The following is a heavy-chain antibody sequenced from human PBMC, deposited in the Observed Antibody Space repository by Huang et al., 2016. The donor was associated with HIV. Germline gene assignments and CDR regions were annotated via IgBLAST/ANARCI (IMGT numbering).Heavy chain of an antibody. Sequence: QVQLVQSGAEVRKPGSSVKVSCRASGGSFNNFGINWVRQAPGQGLEWGGGMSRRFGTRNDAQRFQGRVTITADETTGVVYMELSSLRSDDTAVYFCAKRGGAWGSPYAFDLWGPGTMVTVSS. CDR2: MSRRFGTR. V-gene: IGHV1-69*13. CDR1: GGSFNNFG. D-gene: IGHD3-16*01. CDR3: AKRGGAWGSPYAFDL. J-gene: IGHJ3*01.